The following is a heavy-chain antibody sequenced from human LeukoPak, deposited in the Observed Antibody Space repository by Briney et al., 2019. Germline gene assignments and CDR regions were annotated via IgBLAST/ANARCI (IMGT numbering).Heavy chain of an antibody. CDR1: GFTFSSYA. CDR2: ISGSGGST. Sequence: PGGSLRLSCAASGFTFSSYAMSWVRQAPGKGLEWVSAISGSGGSTYYADSVKGRFTISRDNAKNSLYLQMNSLRAEDTALYHRARLAYCGGDCYSGPGDYWGQGTLVTVSS. J-gene: IGHJ4*02. CDR3: ARLAYCGGDCYSGPGDY. D-gene: IGHD2-21*02. V-gene: IGHV3-23*01.